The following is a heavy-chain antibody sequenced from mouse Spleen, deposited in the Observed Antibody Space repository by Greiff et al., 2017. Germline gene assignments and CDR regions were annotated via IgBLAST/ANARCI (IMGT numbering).Heavy chain of an antibody. D-gene: IGHD4-1*01. V-gene: IGHV1-80*01. CDR2: IYPGDGDT. J-gene: IGHJ3*01. CDR3: ANWDVWFAY. Sequence: LVESGAELVRPGSSVKISCKASGYAFSSYWMNWVKQRPGQGLEWIGQIYPGDGDTNYNGKFKGKATLTADKSSSTAYMQLSSLTSEDSAVYYCANWDVWFAYWGQGTLVTVSA. CDR1: GYAFSSYW.